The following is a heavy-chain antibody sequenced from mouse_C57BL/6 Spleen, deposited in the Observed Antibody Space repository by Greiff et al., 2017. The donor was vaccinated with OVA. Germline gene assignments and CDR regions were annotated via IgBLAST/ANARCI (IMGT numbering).Heavy chain of an antibody. V-gene: IGHV1-15*01. Sequence: QVHVKQSGAELVRPGASVTLSCKASGYTFTDYEMHWVKQTPVHGLEWIGAIDPETGGTAYNQKFKGKAILTADKSSSTAYMELRSLTSEDSAVYYCTRKGDGYGYWGQGTTLTVSS. CDR3: TRKGDGYGY. CDR2: IDPETGGT. J-gene: IGHJ2*01. D-gene: IGHD2-2*01. CDR1: GYTFTDYE.